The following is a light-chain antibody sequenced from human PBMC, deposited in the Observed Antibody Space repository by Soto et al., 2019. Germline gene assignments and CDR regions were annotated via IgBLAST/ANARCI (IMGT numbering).Light chain of an antibody. J-gene: IGLJ3*02. CDR1: SSDVGGYNY. V-gene: IGLV2-14*01. CDR2: EVS. CDR3: SSYTSRLEV. Sequence: QSVLTQPASVSGSPGQSITISCTGTSSDVGGYNYVSWYQQHPGKAPKLMIYEVSNRPSGVSNRFSGSKSGNTASLTISGLQAEDEADYYCSSYTSRLEVFGGGTKLTVL.